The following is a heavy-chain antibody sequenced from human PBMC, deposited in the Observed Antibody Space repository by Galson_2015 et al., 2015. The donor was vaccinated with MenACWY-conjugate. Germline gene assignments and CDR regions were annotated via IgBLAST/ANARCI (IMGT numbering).Heavy chain of an antibody. D-gene: IGHD6-19*01. J-gene: IGHJ4*02. CDR2: IDHRGYT. Sequence: SETLSLTCSVSGFSIGSGFYWGWIRQSPGKGLEWIGTIDHRGYTYENPSLKSRITISVDTSRNQFSLRLTSMTAADTAVFYCARTGRMAVAFSYSDSWGQGTLVTVSA. CDR1: GFSIGSGFY. V-gene: IGHV4-38-2*01. CDR3: ARTGRMAVAFSYSDS.